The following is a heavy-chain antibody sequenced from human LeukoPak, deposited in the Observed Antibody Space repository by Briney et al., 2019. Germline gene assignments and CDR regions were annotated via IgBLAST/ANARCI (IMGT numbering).Heavy chain of an antibody. V-gene: IGHV3-66*01. D-gene: IGHD2-15*01. CDR2: IYSGGST. J-gene: IGHJ4*02. CDR1: GFTVSSNY. Sequence: GGSLRLSCAASGFTVSSNYMSWVRQAPGKGLEWVSVIYSGGSTYYADSVKGRFTISRDNAKNSLYLQMNSLRAEDTAVYYCARGEGGSCYDYWGQGTLVTVSS. CDR3: ARGEGGSCYDY.